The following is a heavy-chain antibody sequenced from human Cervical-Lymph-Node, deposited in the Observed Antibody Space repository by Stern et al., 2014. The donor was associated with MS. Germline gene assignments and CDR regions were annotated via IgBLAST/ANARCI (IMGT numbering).Heavy chain of an antibody. V-gene: IGHV4-59*08. J-gene: IGHJ4*02. CDR3: ARHPSYYGSGFDY. CDR2: IYYDGNT. Sequence: VQLVESGPGLVEPSETLSLTCTVSGGSTSSYYWSWIRQPPGKGLEWIGYIYYDGNTNYNPSLKSRVTISVDTSQNQFSLKLRSVTAADTAVYYCARHPSYYGSGFDYWGQGTLVTVSS. CDR1: GGSTSSYY. D-gene: IGHD1-26*01.